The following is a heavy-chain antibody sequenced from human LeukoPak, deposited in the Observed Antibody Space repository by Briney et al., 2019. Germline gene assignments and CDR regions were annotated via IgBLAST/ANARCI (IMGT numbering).Heavy chain of an antibody. D-gene: IGHD6-19*01. CDR2: INPSGGST. Sequence: APVKVSCKASGYTFTFYYVHWVRQAPGQGLEWMGMINPSGGSTSYAQRFQGRVTMTRDTSTSTVYMELSSLGSEDTAVYYCARVVAHSSDWETLDYWGQGTLVTVSS. CDR3: ARVVAHSSDWETLDY. V-gene: IGHV1-46*01. CDR1: GYTFTFYY. J-gene: IGHJ4*02.